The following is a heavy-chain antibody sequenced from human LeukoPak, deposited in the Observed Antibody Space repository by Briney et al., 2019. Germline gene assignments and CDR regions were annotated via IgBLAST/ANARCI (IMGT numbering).Heavy chain of an antibody. D-gene: IGHD3-10*01. Sequence: GGSLRLSCAASGFTFSSYAMSWVRQAPGKGLEWVSAISGSGGSTYYADSVKGRFTISRDNAKNSLYLQMNSLRAEDTAVYYCARATMVRGVIPFDYWGQGTLVTVSS. CDR3: ARATMVRGVIPFDY. CDR2: ISGSGGST. CDR1: GFTFSSYA. V-gene: IGHV3-23*01. J-gene: IGHJ4*02.